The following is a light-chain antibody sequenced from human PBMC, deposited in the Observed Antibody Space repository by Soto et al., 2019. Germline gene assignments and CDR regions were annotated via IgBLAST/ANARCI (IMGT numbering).Light chain of an antibody. CDR1: QNVLYNAKNK. J-gene: IGKJ3*01. CDR2: WAS. Sequence: DIVMTQSPDSLAGSLGERATINCKSSQNVLYNAKNKLAWYQQKPGQPPKLLIYWASVRQSGVSDRFSGSGSGTDFTLTISSLQAEDVAVYYCQQFYGIPFTFGPGTKVEI. V-gene: IGKV4-1*01. CDR3: QQFYGIPFT.